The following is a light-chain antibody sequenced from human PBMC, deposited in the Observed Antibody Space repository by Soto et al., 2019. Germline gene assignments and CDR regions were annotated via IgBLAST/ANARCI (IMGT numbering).Light chain of an antibody. V-gene: IGKV2-28*01. CDR2: LGS. J-gene: IGKJ1*01. Sequence: IVMTQSPLSLPVTTGEPASISCRSSHSLLHSNGYNYLDWYLQKPGQSPQLLIYLGSNRASGVPDRFSGSGSGTDFTLKISRVEAEDVGVYYCMQALQTPPWTFGQGTKVDIK. CDR1: HSLLHSNGYNY. CDR3: MQALQTPPWT.